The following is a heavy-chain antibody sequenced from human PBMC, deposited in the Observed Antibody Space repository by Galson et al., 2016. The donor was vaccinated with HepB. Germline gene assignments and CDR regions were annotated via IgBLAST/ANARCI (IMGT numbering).Heavy chain of an antibody. V-gene: IGHV1-18*01. CDR1: GYTFSSYG. D-gene: IGHD6-19*01. J-gene: IGHJ4*02. CDR2: ISAYNGNT. CDR3: ARDRYPQSSAWYSGGGVDY. Sequence: SVKVSCKASGYTFSSYGITWVRQAPGQGLEWMGWISAYNGNTNYAHKFQGRVTLTTDTSKSTAYMELKSLRSDDTAVYFCARDRYPQSSAWYSGGGVDYWGQGTLVTVSS.